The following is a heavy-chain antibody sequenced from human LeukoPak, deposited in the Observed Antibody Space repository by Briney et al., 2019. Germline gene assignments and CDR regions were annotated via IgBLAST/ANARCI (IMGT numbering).Heavy chain of an antibody. J-gene: IGHJ6*02. CDR1: GGSFSGYY. Sequence: SETLSLTCAAYGGSFSGYYWSWIRQPPGKGLEWIGEINHSGSTNYNPSLKSRVTISVDTSKNQFSLKLSSVTAADTAVYYCARGTIVVPHYYYGMDVWGQGTTVTVSS. D-gene: IGHD3-22*01. CDR3: ARGTIVVPHYYYGMDV. CDR2: INHSGST. V-gene: IGHV4-34*01.